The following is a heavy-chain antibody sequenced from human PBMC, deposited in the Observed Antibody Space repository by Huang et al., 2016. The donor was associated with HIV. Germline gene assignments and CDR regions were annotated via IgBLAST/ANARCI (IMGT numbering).Heavy chain of an antibody. CDR1: GGSFNSLA. CDR2: IVPLVAVT. Sequence: VQLVQSGAEVKRPGTSVKISCKASGGSFNSLAFNWVRQAPGQGLQYMGGIVPLVAVTNYAEKFRGRLSISADKSTSTVFMELRGLTSEDTAVFFCAREGQTWYGKPIAAFEIWGQGT. CDR3: AREGQTWYGKPIAAFEI. V-gene: IGHV1-69*10. J-gene: IGHJ3*02. D-gene: IGHD6-13*01.